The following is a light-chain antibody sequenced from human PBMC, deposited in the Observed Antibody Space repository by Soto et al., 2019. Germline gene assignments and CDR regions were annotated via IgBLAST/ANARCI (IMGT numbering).Light chain of an antibody. CDR2: GAS. J-gene: IGKJ4*01. CDR1: QSVSSSY. CDR3: QHYGSLVLT. V-gene: IGKV3-20*01. Sequence: EIVLTQSPGTLSLSPGERATLSCRASQSVSSSYLAWYQQKPGQAPRLPIYGASSRATGIPDRFSASGSGTDFTLTISRLEPEDFAVYYCQHYGSLVLTFGGGTKVEIK.